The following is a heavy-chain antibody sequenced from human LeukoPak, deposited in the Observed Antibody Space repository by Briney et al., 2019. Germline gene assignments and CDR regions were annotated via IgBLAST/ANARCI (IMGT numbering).Heavy chain of an antibody. D-gene: IGHD3-3*01. Sequence: GASVKVSCKASGGTFSSYAISWVRQAPGQGLEWMGWISVYNGNTKYVQKFQGRVTMTTDTSTRTAYMELRSLRSDDTAVYYCARHTGSLYDFWSGYIDYWGQGTLVTVSS. CDR3: ARHTGSLYDFWSGYIDY. V-gene: IGHV1-18*01. J-gene: IGHJ4*02. CDR2: ISVYNGNT. CDR1: GGTFSSYA.